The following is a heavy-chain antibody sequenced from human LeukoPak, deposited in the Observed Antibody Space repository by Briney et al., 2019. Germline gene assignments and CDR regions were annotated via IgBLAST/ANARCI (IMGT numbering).Heavy chain of an antibody. D-gene: IGHD3-10*01. CDR2: IYHSGST. CDR1: GGSISSGGYS. J-gene: IGHJ3*02. CDR3: ARVVLLWFGELSQGAFDI. Sequence: PSETLSLTCAVSGGSISSGGYSWSWIRQPPGKGLEWIGYIYHSGSTYYNPSLKSRVTISVDRSKNQFSLKLSSVTAADTAVYYCARVVLLWFGELSQGAFDIWGQGTMVTVSS. V-gene: IGHV4-30-2*01.